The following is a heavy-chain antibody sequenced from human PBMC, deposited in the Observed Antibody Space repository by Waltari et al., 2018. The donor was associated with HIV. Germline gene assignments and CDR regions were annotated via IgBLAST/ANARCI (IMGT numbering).Heavy chain of an antibody. J-gene: IGHJ4*02. CDR3: ASFGLETCR. CDR2: ISGYNGNT. D-gene: IGHD3-3*01. V-gene: IGHV1-18*01. CDR1: GNSFSSSG. Sequence: QVPLLPSEGPVKKPGAFAKASCTAIGNSFSSSGVTWVRQAPGQGLEWMGWISGYNGNTNYAQKFLGRVTMTTDTSTNTAYMELRNLTSDDTALHFCASFGLETCRWGQGTLLTVSS.